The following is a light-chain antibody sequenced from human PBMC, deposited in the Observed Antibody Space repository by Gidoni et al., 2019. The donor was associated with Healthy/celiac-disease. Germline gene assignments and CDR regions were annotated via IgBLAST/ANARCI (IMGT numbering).Light chain of an antibody. CDR1: QSVSSSY. CDR2: GAS. J-gene: IGKJ1*01. V-gene: IGKV3-20*01. Sequence: EIVLTQSPGTLSLSPGERATPSCRASQSVSSSYLAWYQQKPGQAPRLLIYGASSRATGIPDRFSGSGSGTDFTLTISRLEPEDFAVYYCQQYGSSFRTFGQGTKVEIK. CDR3: QQYGSSFRT.